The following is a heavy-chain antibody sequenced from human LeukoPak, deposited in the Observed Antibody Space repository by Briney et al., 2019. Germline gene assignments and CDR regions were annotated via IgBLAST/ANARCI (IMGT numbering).Heavy chain of an antibody. CDR3: ASALIPGYDFWSGYYMDV. V-gene: IGHV4-39*07. Sequence: SETLSLTCTVSGGSISSGSYYWSWIRQPPGKGLEWIGSIYYSGSTYYNPSLKSRVTISVDTSKNQFSLKLSSVTAADTAVYYCASALIPGYDFWSGYYMDVWGKGTTVTVSS. CDR1: GGSISSGSYY. CDR2: IYYSGST. J-gene: IGHJ6*03. D-gene: IGHD3-3*01.